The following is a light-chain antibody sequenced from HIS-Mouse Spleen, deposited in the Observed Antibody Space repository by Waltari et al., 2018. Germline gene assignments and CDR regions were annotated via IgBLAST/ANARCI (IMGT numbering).Light chain of an antibody. J-gene: IGLJ2*01. Sequence: SYELTQPPSVSVSPGQTARNTCSGDALPKKYAYWYQQKSVQAPVLVIYEDSKRPAGIPERFSGSSSGTMATLTISGAQVEDEADYYCYSTDSSGNHRVFGGGTKLTVL. V-gene: IGLV3-10*01. CDR2: EDS. CDR1: ALPKKY. CDR3: YSTDSSGNHRV.